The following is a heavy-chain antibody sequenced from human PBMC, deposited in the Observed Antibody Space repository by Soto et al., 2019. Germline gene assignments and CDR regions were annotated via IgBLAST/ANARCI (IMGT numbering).Heavy chain of an antibody. Sequence: PSXTLSLTGTVSGGTISNYYWSWIRQSPGKGLEWIGYVYYSGSTYYNPSLKIRVTISVDTSKNQFSLNLSSVTAADTAVYYCARSVFPWGQGTLVTVSS. J-gene: IGHJ5*02. CDR3: ARSVFP. CDR1: GGTISNYY. V-gene: IGHV4-59*12. CDR2: VYYSGST.